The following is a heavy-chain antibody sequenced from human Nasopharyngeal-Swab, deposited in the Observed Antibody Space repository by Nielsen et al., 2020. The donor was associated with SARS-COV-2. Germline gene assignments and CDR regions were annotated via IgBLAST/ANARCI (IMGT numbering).Heavy chain of an antibody. CDR3: ARRQYGDYYYYYGMDV. D-gene: IGHD4-17*01. CDR2: ISSSSTI. V-gene: IGHV3-48*01. Sequence: GESLKISCAASRFTFSSYSMNWVRQAPGKGLEWVSYISSSSTIYYADSVKGRFTISRDNAKNSLYLQMNSLRAEDTAVYYCARRQYGDYYYYYGMDVWGQGTTVTVSS. J-gene: IGHJ6*02. CDR1: RFTFSSYS.